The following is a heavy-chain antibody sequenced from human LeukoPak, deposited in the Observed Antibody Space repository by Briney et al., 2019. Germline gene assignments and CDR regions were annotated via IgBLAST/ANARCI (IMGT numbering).Heavy chain of an antibody. CDR2: ISSSGNS. J-gene: IGHJ4*02. D-gene: IGHD3-3*01. CDR3: ARAVFWSGYYTDPLVQYFFDY. Sequence: SETLSLTCTVSGASIGNYYWTWIRQPPGKGLEWIGYISSSGNSNYNPSLKSRVTMSVDTSKNRFSLRLSSVTAADTAIYYCARAVFWSGYYTDPLVQYFFDYWGQGTLITVSS. CDR1: GASIGNYY. V-gene: IGHV4-59*08.